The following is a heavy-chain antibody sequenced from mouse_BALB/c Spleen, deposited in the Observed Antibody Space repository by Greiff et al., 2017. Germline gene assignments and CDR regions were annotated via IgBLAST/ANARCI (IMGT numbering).Heavy chain of an antibody. CDR3: AIITTASWFAY. J-gene: IGHJ3*01. V-gene: IGHV1S81*02. Sequence: VQLQQSGAELVKPGASVKLSCKASGYTFTSYWMHWVKQRPGQGLEWIGEINPSNGRTNYNEKFKSKATLTVDKSSSTAYMQLSSLTSEDSAVYYCAIITTASWFAYWGQGTLVTVSA. D-gene: IGHD1-2*01. CDR1: GYTFTSYW. CDR2: INPSNGRT.